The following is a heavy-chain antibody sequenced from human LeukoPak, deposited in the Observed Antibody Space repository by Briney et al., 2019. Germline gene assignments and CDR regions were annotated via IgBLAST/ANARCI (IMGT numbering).Heavy chain of an antibody. CDR1: GFTFSTFG. D-gene: IGHD3-3*01. V-gene: IGHV3-30*02. Sequence: GGSLRLSCAASGFTFSTFGMNWVRQAPDKGLEWVAFIQYDDSIEYYADSVKGRFTISRDNSKNTLYLQMNSLRGDDTAVYYCTRDRNDFWSGYFDYWGQGSLVTVSS. CDR2: IQYDDSIE. CDR3: TRDRNDFWSGYFDY. J-gene: IGHJ4*02.